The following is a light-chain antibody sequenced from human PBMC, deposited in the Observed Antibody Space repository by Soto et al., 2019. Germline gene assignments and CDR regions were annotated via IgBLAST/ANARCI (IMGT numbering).Light chain of an antibody. CDR1: QDISTY. Sequence: DIQMTQSPSSLSAFVGDRVTITCQASQDISTYVNWYQQKPGKTPNLLIYAASNLETRVPSRFSGSGSGTKSNLTISRLQSEDIATYYCQQYDNLPVTFGPGTKVNVK. V-gene: IGKV1-33*01. CDR2: AAS. CDR3: QQYDNLPVT. J-gene: IGKJ3*01.